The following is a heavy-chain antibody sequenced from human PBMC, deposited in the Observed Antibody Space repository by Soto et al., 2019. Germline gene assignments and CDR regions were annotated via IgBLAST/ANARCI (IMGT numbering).Heavy chain of an antibody. V-gene: IGHV3-23*01. CDR1: GFTFSSYA. D-gene: IGHD6-25*01. J-gene: IGHJ6*02. CDR3: AKDSDPVSTSSGDV. Sequence: PGGSLRLSCAASGFTFSSYAMSWVRQAPGKGLEWVSAISGGGGSTYYADSVKGRFTISRDNSKNTLYLQMNSLRAEDTAVYYCAKDSDPVSTSSGDVWGQGTTVTVSS. CDR2: ISGGGGST.